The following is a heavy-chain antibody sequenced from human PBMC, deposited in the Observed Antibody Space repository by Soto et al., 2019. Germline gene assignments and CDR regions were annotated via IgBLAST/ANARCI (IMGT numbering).Heavy chain of an antibody. CDR2: IWYDGSNK. J-gene: IGHJ6*02. CDR1: GFTFSSYG. CDR3: ARAPGGLTGTNYYYYGMDV. Sequence: GGSLRLSCAASGFTFSSYGMHWVRQAPGKGLEWVAVIWYDGSNKYYADSVKGRFTISRDNSKNTLYLQMNSLRAEDTAVYYCARAPGGLTGTNYYYYGMDVWGQGTTVTVSS. D-gene: IGHD1-20*01. V-gene: IGHV3-33*01.